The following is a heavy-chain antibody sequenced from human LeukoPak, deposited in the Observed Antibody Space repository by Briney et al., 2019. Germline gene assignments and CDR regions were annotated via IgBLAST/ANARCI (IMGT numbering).Heavy chain of an antibody. CDR1: GGSISSGGYY. J-gene: IGHJ3*02. Sequence: SETLSLTCTVSGGSISSGGYYWSWIRQHPGKGLEWIGYIYYSGSTYYNPSLKSRVTISVDTSKNQFSPKLSSVTAADTAVYYCARELSGSYHHDAFDIWGQGTMVTVSS. D-gene: IGHD1-26*01. CDR2: IYYSGST. V-gene: IGHV4-31*03. CDR3: ARELSGSYHHDAFDI.